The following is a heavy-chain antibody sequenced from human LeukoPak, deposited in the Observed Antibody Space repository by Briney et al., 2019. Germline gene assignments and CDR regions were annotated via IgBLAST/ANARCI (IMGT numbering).Heavy chain of an antibody. J-gene: IGHJ3*02. CDR1: GGSISNYH. CDR3: AKEGMGSEATTADGAFDI. V-gene: IGHV4-59*12. Sequence: PSKTLSLTCSVSGGSISNYHWSWIRQPPGKGLEWIGYLYDTGSTNYNPSLKSRVTISVDTSKSQISLKLSSVTAADTAVYFCAKEGMGSEATTADGAFDIWGQGTMVTVSS. D-gene: IGHD1-26*01. CDR2: LYDTGST.